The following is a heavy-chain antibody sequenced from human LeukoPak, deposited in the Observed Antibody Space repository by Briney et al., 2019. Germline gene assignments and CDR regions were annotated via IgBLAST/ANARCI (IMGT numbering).Heavy chain of an antibody. V-gene: IGHV3-23*01. D-gene: IGHD1-26*01. CDR3: ARLPPREWELTPDDY. CDR1: GFTFSSYA. Sequence: GGSLRLSCAASGFTFSSYAMSWVRQAPGKGLEWVSAISGSGGSTYYADSVKGRFTISRDNSKNTLYLQMNSLRAEDTAVYYCARLPPREWELTPDDYWGQGTLVTVSS. J-gene: IGHJ4*02. CDR2: ISGSGGST.